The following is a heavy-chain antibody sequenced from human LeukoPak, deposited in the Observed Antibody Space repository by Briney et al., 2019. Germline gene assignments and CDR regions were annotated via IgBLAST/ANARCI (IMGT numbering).Heavy chain of an antibody. V-gene: IGHV1-18*01. Sequence: ASVKVSCKASGYTFTSYGISWVRQAPGQGLEWMGWISAYNGNTNYAQKLQGRVTMTTDTSTSTAYMELRSLRSDDTAVYYCARDPLSSGWPYYYYHGMDVWGQGTTVTVSS. D-gene: IGHD6-19*01. CDR3: ARDPLSSGWPYYYYHGMDV. CDR1: GYTFTSYG. CDR2: ISAYNGNT. J-gene: IGHJ6*02.